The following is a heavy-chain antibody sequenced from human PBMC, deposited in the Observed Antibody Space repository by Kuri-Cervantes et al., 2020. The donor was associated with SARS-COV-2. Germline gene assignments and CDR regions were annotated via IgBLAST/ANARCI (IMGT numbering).Heavy chain of an antibody. Sequence: GESLKISCAAPGFTFSSYAMHWVRQAPGKGLEWVAVISYDGSNKYYADSVKGRFTISRDNFKNTLYLQMNSLRAEDTAVYYCTTTIVPRWGQGTMVTVSS. CDR2: ISYDGSNK. V-gene: IGHV3-30-3*01. D-gene: IGHD4-11*01. J-gene: IGHJ3*01. CDR1: GFTFSSYA. CDR3: TTTIVPR.